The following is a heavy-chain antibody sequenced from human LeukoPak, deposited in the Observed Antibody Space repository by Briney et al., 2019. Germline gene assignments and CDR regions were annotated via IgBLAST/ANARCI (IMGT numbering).Heavy chain of an antibody. Sequence: GGSLRLSCAASGFTFSSYWMSWVRQAPGKGLEWVANIKQDGSEKYYVDSVKGRFTISRDNAKNSLYLQMNSLRAEDTAVYYCAKDPRYYYDSSGYPTYYFDYWGQGTLVTVSS. CDR3: AKDPRYYYDSSGYPTYYFDY. V-gene: IGHV3-7*01. CDR2: IKQDGSEK. D-gene: IGHD3-22*01. CDR1: GFTFSSYW. J-gene: IGHJ4*02.